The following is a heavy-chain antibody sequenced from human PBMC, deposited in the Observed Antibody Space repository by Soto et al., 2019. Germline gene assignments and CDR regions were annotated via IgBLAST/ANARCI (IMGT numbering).Heavy chain of an antibody. J-gene: IGHJ6*02. CDR2: TYYRSKWYN. Sequence: SPTLSLPCVISGDSVSSNSGDWNWIRQSPSRGLEWLGRTYYRSKWYNDYAVSVRGRITINPDTSKNLFSLQLNSVTPEDTAVYYCSRDRAEAGTYYYGMDVWGQGTTVTVSS. V-gene: IGHV6-1*01. D-gene: IGHD6-19*01. CDR1: GDSVSSNSGD. CDR3: SRDRAEAGTYYYGMDV.